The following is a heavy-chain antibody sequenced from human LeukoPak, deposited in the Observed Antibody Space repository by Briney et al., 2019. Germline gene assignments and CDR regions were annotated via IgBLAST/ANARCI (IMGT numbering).Heavy chain of an antibody. Sequence: ASVKVSCKASGGTFSSYAISWVRQAPGQGLEWMGGIIPIFGTANYAQKFQGRVTITADKSTSTAYMELSSLRSEDTAVYYCARDGYYDSSGYYHYWGQGTLVTVSS. CDR3: ARDGYYDSSGYYHY. D-gene: IGHD3-22*01. V-gene: IGHV1-69*06. CDR1: GGTFSSYA. J-gene: IGHJ4*02. CDR2: IIPIFGTA.